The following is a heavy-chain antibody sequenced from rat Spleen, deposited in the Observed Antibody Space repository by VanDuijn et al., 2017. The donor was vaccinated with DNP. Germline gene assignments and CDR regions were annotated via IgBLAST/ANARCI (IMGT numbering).Heavy chain of an antibody. CDR3: TRKYTTDYYWYFDF. Sequence: EVKLVESGGGLVQPGRSLKLSCAASGFMFSNYWMTWIRQAPGKGLEWVASISNTGDNTYYRDSVKGRFTISRDNAKNTQYLQMDSLRSEDTATYYCTRKYTTDYYWYFDFWGPGTMVTVSS. CDR1: GFMFSNYW. J-gene: IGHJ1*01. CDR2: ISNTGDNT. V-gene: IGHV5-31*01. D-gene: IGHD1-6*01.